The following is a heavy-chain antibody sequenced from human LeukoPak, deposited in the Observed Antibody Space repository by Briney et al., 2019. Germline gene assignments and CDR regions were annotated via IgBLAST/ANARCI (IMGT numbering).Heavy chain of an antibody. V-gene: IGHV4-59*01. J-gene: IGHJ6*03. Sequence: PSETLSLTCTVSGGSISSYYWSWIRQPPGKGLEWIGYIYYSGSTNYKSSLKSRVTISVDTSKNQFSLKLSSVTAADTAVYYCAKDWATSSYDTSGPPSYMDVWGKGTTVTISS. CDR2: IYYSGST. D-gene: IGHD3-22*01. CDR1: GGSISSYY. CDR3: AKDWATSSYDTSGPPSYMDV.